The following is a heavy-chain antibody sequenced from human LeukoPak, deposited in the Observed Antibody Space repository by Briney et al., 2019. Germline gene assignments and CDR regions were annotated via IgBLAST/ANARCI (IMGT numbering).Heavy chain of an antibody. D-gene: IGHD2-21*02. V-gene: IGHV3-11*01. J-gene: IGHJ6*03. Sequence: GGSLRLSCAASGFTFSDYYMSWIRQAPGKGLEWVSYISSSGSTIYCADSVKGRFTISRDNAKNSLYLQMNGLRAEEPAVYYCARERGIHCGGDCHAPLYYYYYMDVCVKGTTVTVSS. CDR1: GFTFSDYY. CDR3: ARERGIHCGGDCHAPLYYYYYMDV. CDR2: ISSSGSTI.